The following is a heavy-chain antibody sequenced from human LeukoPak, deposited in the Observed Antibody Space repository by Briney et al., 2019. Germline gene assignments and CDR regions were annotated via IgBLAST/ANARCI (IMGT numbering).Heavy chain of an antibody. Sequence: GGSLRLSCAASGFTFSSYAMHWVRQAPGKGLEYVSAISSNGGSTYYANSVKGRFTISRDNSKNTLYLQMGSLRAEDTAVYYCARTLVAAPGSKGGPWGQGTLVTVSS. J-gene: IGHJ5*02. D-gene: IGHD6-13*01. CDR1: GFTFSSYA. CDR2: ISSNGGST. CDR3: ARTLVAAPGSKGGP. V-gene: IGHV3-64*01.